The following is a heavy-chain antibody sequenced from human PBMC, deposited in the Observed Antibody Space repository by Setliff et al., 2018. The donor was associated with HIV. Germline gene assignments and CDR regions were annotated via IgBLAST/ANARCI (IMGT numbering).Heavy chain of an antibody. D-gene: IGHD3-3*01. CDR2: ISGQIDDT. Sequence: ASVKVSCKASGYSFSSLGISWVRQAPGQGLEWMGWISGQIDDTNSADKFQGRVTMTTDTSSSTAYLDLRSLRSDDTAVYYCARDSDNFWSGYYAAFDYWGQGTLVTVSS. CDR1: GYSFSSLG. V-gene: IGHV1-18*01. CDR3: ARDSDNFWSGYYAAFDY. J-gene: IGHJ4*02.